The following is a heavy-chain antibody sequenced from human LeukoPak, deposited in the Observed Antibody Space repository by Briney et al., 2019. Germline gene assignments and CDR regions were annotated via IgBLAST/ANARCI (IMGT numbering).Heavy chain of an antibody. J-gene: IGHJ3*02. CDR1: GGSVNSVSYY. CDR3: AREPLVLDAFDI. CDR2: VYYSGTT. D-gene: IGHD2-15*01. Sequence: PETLSLTCTVSGGSVNSVSYYWSWIRQPPGKGLEWIGYVYYSGTTNCNPSLKSRVTISLDTSKNQFSLKLTSVTAADTAVYYCAREPLVLDAFDIWGQGTMVTVSS. V-gene: IGHV4-61*01.